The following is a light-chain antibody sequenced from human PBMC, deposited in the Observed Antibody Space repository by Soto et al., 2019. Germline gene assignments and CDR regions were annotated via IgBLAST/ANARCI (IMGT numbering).Light chain of an antibody. J-gene: IGKJ5*01. CDR1: QSVSSY. CDR2: DAS. CDR3: QQSNT. V-gene: IGKV3-11*01. Sequence: EFVLTQSPATLSLSPGKRATLSCRASQSVSSYVAWYQQKPGQAPRLVIYDASSRATGVPPRFSGSGSGTDFTLTISSLEPEDFAVYYCQQSNTFGHGTRLEI.